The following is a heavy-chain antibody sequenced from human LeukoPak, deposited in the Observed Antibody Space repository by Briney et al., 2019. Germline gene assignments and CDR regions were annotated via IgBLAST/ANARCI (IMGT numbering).Heavy chain of an antibody. Sequence: SETLSLTCAVYGGSFSGYYWSWIRQPPGKGLEWIGEINHSGSTNYNPSLKSRVTISVDSSNNQFSLKLSSVTAADTAVYYCARSQWELLDYWGQGTLVTVSS. V-gene: IGHV4-34*01. D-gene: IGHD1-26*01. CDR2: INHSGST. CDR1: GGSFSGYY. J-gene: IGHJ4*02. CDR3: ARSQWELLDY.